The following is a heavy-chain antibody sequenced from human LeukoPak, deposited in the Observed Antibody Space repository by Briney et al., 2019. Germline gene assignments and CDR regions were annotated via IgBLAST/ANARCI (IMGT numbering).Heavy chain of an antibody. V-gene: IGHV1-3*01. Sequence: ASVKVSCMASGYTFTSYAMHWVRQAPGQRLEWMGWINAGNGNTKYSQKFQGRVTITRDTSASTAYMELSSLRSEDTAVYYCARARGGFGELFGYWGQGTLVTVSS. CDR1: GYTFTSYA. D-gene: IGHD3-10*01. J-gene: IGHJ4*02. CDR3: ARARGGFGELFGY. CDR2: INAGNGNT.